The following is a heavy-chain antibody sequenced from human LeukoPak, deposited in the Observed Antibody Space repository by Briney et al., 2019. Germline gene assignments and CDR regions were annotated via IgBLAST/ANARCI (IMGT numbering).Heavy chain of an antibody. CDR1: GGSISSGDYY. J-gene: IGHJ3*02. D-gene: IGHD5-24*01. CDR3: ARYAVGRWLQFDAFDI. Sequence: SETLSLTCTVSGGSISSGDYYWSWIRQPPGKGLEWIGYIYYSGSTYYNPSLKSRVTISVDTSKNQFSLKLSSVTAADTAVYYRARYAVGRWLQFDAFDIWGQGTMVTVSS. CDR2: IYYSGST. V-gene: IGHV4-30-4*01.